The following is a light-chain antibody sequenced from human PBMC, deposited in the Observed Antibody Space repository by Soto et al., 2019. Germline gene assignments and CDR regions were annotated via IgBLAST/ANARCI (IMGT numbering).Light chain of an antibody. CDR2: EVS. CDR1: SSDVGGYNY. Sequence: QSALTQPASVSGSPGQSITISCTGPSSDVGGYNYVSWYQQHPGKAPKLMIYEVSNRPSGVSNRFSGSKSGNTASLTISGLQAEDEADYYCSSYTSSSTVVFGGGTTLTVL. CDR3: SSYTSSSTVV. V-gene: IGLV2-14*01. J-gene: IGLJ2*01.